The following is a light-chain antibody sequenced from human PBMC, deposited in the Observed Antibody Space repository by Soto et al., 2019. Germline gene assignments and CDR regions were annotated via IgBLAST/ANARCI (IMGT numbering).Light chain of an antibody. Sequence: DIQMTQSPSSLSASVGDRVTITCRASQSISTYLNWYQQKPGKAPKLLIYAASNLQSGVPSRFSGSGSGTDFTLTISSLQLEDFATYYCQQSYSSLRTFGQGTKVEIK. J-gene: IGKJ1*01. CDR2: AAS. CDR1: QSISTY. CDR3: QQSYSSLRT. V-gene: IGKV1-39*01.